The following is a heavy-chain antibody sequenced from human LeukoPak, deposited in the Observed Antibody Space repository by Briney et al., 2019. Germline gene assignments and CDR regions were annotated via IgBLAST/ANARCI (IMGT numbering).Heavy chain of an antibody. CDR1: GYTFTSYD. D-gene: IGHD6-25*01. J-gene: IGHJ6*03. CDR3: ARGDGYYYYYYYMDV. V-gene: IGHV1-8*03. Sequence: ASVKVSCKASGYTFTSYDINWVRQATGQGIEWMGWMNPNSGNTGYSQKFQGRVTITRNTSISTAYMELSSLRSEDTAVYYCARGDGYYYYYYYMDVWGKGTTVTVSS. CDR2: MNPNSGNT.